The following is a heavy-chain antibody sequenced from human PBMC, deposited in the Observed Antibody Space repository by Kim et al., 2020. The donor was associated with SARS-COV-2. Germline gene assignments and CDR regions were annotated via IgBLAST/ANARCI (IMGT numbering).Heavy chain of an antibody. CDR3: ARDGYNWNAGDYYYGMDV. J-gene: IGHJ6*02. CDR2: IWYDGSNK. Sequence: GGSLRLSCAASGFTFSSYGMHWVRQAPGKGLEWVAVIWYDGSNKYYADSVKGRFTISRDNSKNTLYLQMNSLRAEDTAVYYCARDGYNWNAGDYYYGMDVWGQGTTVTVSS. D-gene: IGHD1-20*01. CDR1: GFTFSSYG. V-gene: IGHV3-33*01.